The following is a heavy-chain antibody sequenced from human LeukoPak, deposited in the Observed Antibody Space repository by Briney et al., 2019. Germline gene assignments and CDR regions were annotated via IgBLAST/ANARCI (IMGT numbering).Heavy chain of an antibody. CDR3: ARGFGSGSKRYYYYYYGMDV. CDR1: GYTFTSYG. CDR2: ISAYNGNT. J-gene: IGHJ6*04. V-gene: IGHV1-18*04. Sequence: ASVRVSCTASGYTFTSYGINWVRQAPGQGLEWMAWISAYNGNTTYAQKVKGRVTMTTDKSTSTAYMQLRSLRSDDTAVYYCARGFGSGSKRYYYYYYGMDVWGKGTTVTVFS. D-gene: IGHD3-10*01.